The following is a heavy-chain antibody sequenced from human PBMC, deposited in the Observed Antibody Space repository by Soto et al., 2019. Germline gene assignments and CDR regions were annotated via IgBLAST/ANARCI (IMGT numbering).Heavy chain of an antibody. V-gene: IGHV3-66*01. D-gene: IGHD4-17*01. CDR1: GFTFSSYA. CDR2: IYSGGST. Sequence: GGSLRLSCAASGFTFSSYAMSWVRQAPGKGLEWVSVIYSGGSTYYADSVKGRFTISRDNSKNTLYLQMNSLRAEDTAVYYCVTTYYYYMDVWGKGTTVTVSS. CDR3: VTTYYYYMDV. J-gene: IGHJ6*03.